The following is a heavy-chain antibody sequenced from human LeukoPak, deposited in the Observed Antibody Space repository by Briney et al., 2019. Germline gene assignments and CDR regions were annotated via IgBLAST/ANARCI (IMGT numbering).Heavy chain of an antibody. CDR1: GFTVSSNY. J-gene: IGHJ4*02. CDR3: ARDTSSRGYTPDY. V-gene: IGHV3-33*08. D-gene: IGHD2-2*02. Sequence: GGSLRLSCAASGFTVSSNYMSWVRQAPGKGLEWVAVIWYDGSNKYYAESVKGRFTSARDNSKNTLYLQMNSLRAEDTAVYYCARDTSSRGYTPDYWGQGTLVTVSS. CDR2: IWYDGSNK.